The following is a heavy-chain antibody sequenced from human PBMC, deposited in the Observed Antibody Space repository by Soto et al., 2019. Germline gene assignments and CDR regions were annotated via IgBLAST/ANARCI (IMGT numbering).Heavy chain of an antibody. V-gene: IGHV2-5*02. CDR3: AHSKRFQQQLVPKPSRLGPYFDY. CDR1: GFSLSTSGVG. CDR2: IYWDDDK. Sequence: SGPTLVNPTKTLTLTCTFSGFSLSTSGVGVGWIRQPPGKALEWLALIYWDDDKRYSPSLKSRLTITKDTSKNQVVLTMTNMDPVDTATYYCAHSKRFQQQLVPKPSRLGPYFDYWGQGTLVTVSS. D-gene: IGHD6-13*01. J-gene: IGHJ4*02.